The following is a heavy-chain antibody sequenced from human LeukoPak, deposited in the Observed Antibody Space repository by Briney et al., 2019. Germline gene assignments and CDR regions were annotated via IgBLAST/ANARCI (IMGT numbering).Heavy chain of an antibody. J-gene: IGHJ4*02. D-gene: IGHD1-26*01. CDR1: GFTFSSYA. CDR2: ISGSGGST. V-gene: IGHV3-23*01. CDR3: AKVGDYIAGATSTGSDY. Sequence: PGGSLRLSCAASGFTFSSYAMSWVRQAPGKGLEWVSAISGSGGSTYYADSVKGRFTISRDNSKNTLYLQMNSLRAEDTAVYYCAKVGDYIAGATSTGSDYWGQGTLVTVSS.